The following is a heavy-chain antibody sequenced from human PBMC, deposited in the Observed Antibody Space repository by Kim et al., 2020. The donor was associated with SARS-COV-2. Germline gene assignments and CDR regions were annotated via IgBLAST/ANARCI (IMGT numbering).Heavy chain of an antibody. Sequence: ASVKVFCKASGYTFDTFSLYWLRQAPGQRFEWMGWINGGNGNTRYSQNFQGRVTFTRDTSATTAYMELTSLTFKDTAAYYCAREGLGRYNWLDPWGQGTL. D-gene: IGHD3-16*01. CDR3: AREGLGRYNWLDP. CDR2: INGGNGNT. J-gene: IGHJ5*02. V-gene: IGHV1-3*01. CDR1: GYTFDTFS.